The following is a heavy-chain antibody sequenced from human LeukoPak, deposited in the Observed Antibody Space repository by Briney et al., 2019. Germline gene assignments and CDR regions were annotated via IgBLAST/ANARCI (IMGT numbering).Heavy chain of an antibody. CDR3: ARDVPYQLHGGWFDP. CDR1: GGSISSYY. V-gene: IGHV4-4*07. J-gene: IGHJ5*02. D-gene: IGHD2-2*01. CDR2: IYTSGST. Sequence: SETLSLTCTVSGGSISSYYWSWLRQPAGKGLELIGRIYTSGSTNYNPSLKSRVTMSVDTSKNQFSLKLSSVTAADTAVYYCARDVPYQLHGGWFDPWGQGTLVTVSS.